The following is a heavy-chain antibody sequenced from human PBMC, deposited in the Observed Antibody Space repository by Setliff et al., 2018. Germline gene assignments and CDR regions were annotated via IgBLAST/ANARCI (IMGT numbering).Heavy chain of an antibody. CDR3: ASWGTVTLFDY. Sequence: SETLSLTCTVSGGSISGSSYYWGWIRQPPGKGLEWIGSIYYSGSTYYNPSLKSRVTISVDTSKNQFSLKLSSVTAADTAVYYCASWGTVTLFDYWGQGTLVTVSS. V-gene: IGHV4-39*01. D-gene: IGHD4-4*01. CDR2: IYYSGST. J-gene: IGHJ4*02. CDR1: GGSISGSSYY.